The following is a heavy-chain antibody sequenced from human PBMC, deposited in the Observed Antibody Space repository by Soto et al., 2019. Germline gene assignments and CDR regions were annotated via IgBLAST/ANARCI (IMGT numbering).Heavy chain of an antibody. Sequence: GGSLRLSCAASGFTFSSYSMNWVRQAPGKGLEWVSYISSSSSTIYYADSVKGRFTISRDNAKNSLYLQMNSLRAEDTAVYYCARDKLSGSDYWGQGTLVTVSS. D-gene: IGHD3-16*02. CDR2: ISSSSSTI. CDR1: GFTFSSYS. V-gene: IGHV3-48*01. CDR3: ARDKLSGSDY. J-gene: IGHJ4*02.